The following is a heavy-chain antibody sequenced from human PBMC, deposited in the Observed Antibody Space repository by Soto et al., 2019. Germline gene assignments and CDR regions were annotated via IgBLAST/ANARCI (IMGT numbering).Heavy chain of an antibody. CDR1: GDSITGDEW. D-gene: IGHD7-27*01. Sequence: QVQLQESGPGLVQPSGTLSLTCAVSGDSITGDEWWSWVRQPPGKGLEWIGEIHHSGATNYNPSLKSRVTISIDKSKNQFSLKLNSVTAADTAMFYCATLGFYRMGVWGRGTTVTVSS. CDR3: ATLGFYRMGV. CDR2: IHHSGAT. J-gene: IGHJ6*02. V-gene: IGHV4-4*02.